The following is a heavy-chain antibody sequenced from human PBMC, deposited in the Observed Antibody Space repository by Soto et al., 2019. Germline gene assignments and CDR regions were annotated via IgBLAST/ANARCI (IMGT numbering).Heavy chain of an antibody. CDR3: SRDNDSCADC. Sequence: AAVKLSCKASGYTFTNSGFSSVRQAPGQALEWMGWISKNNGDTKYAQNFQGRITLTTDTSTTTGYMWLLILCSDETAVYYCSRDNDSCADCWG. CDR2: ISKNNGDT. V-gene: IGHV1-18*01. J-gene: IGHJ4*01. D-gene: IGHD3-22*01. CDR1: GYTFTNSG.